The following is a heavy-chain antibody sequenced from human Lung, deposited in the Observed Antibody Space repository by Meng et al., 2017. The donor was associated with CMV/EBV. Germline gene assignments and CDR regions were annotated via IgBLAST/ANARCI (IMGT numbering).Heavy chain of an antibody. CDR1: GDIVSSNSAA. Sequence: QVQLPQSGPGLVKPSQTLSPTCAISGDIVSSNSAAWHWIRQSPSRGLEWLGRTYYRSKWYHEYAVSVKSRITISPDTPKNQISLQLNSMTPEDTAVYYCARGINGGCGDWGQGTLVTVSS. CDR2: TYYRSKWYH. V-gene: IGHV6-1*01. J-gene: IGHJ4*02. D-gene: IGHD4-23*01. CDR3: ARGINGGCGD.